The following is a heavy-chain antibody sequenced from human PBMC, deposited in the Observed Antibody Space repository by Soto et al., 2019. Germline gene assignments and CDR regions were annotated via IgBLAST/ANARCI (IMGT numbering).Heavy chain of an antibody. CDR3: ARGIAGWFQGRYYYGMDV. J-gene: IGHJ6*02. CDR1: GGSVSSGSYY. D-gene: IGHD6-19*01. V-gene: IGHV4-61*01. CDR2: FYYSGST. Sequence: QVQLQESGPGLVKPSETLSLPCTVSGGSVSSGSYYWGWIRQPPGKGLEWIGYFYYSGSTNYNPSLTSRVTISLATSEDQFSLQLTSVTAADTAVYYCARGIAGWFQGRYYYGMDVWGQGTTVTVS.